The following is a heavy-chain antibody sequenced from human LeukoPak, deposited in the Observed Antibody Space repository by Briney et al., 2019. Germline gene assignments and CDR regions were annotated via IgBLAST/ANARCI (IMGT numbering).Heavy chain of an antibody. D-gene: IGHD4-23*01. V-gene: IGHV4-34*01. J-gene: IGHJ5*02. CDR3: AGRPYGGNSNWFDP. CDR1: GGSFSGYY. CDR2: INHSGST. Sequence: SETLSLTCAVYGGSFSGYYWSWIRQPPGEGLEWIGEINHSGSTNYNPSFKSRVTISVDTSKNQFSLKLSSVTAADTAVYYCAGRPYGGNSNWFDPWGQGTLVTVSS.